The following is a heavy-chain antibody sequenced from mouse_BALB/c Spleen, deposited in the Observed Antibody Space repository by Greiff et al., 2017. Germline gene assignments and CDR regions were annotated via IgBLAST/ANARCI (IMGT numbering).Heavy chain of an antibody. J-gene: IGHJ2*01. Sequence: VQLKESGGGLVQPGGSLKLSCAASGFTFSSYGMSWVRQTPDKRLELVATINSNGGSTYYPDSVKGRFTISRDNAKNTLYLQMSSLKSEDTAMYYCASGYDYAFSYYFDYWGQGTTLTVSS. CDR2: INSNGGST. CDR1: GFTFSSYG. V-gene: IGHV5-6-3*01. D-gene: IGHD2-4*01. CDR3: ASGYDYAFSYYFDY.